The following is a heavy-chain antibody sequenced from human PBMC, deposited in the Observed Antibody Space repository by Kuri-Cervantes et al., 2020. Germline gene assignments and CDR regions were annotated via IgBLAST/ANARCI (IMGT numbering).Heavy chain of an antibody. CDR1: GFTFDDYA. J-gene: IGHJ3*02. V-gene: IGHV3-9*01. CDR3: AKDGYSSGGDAFDI. D-gene: IGHD6-19*01. Sequence: SPKISCAASGFTFDDYAMHWVRQAPGKGLEWVSGISWNSGSIGYADSVKGRFTISRDNAKNSLYLQMNSLRAEDTASYYCAKDGYSSGGDAFDIWGQGTMVTVSS. CDR2: ISWNSGSI.